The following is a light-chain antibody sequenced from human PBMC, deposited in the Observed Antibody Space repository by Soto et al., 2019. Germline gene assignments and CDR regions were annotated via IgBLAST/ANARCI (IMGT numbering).Light chain of an antibody. V-gene: IGLV1-51*01. Sequence: QSVLTQPPSVSAAPGQKVTISCSGSSSNIGGNSVSWYQQLPGTAPKLLIYDDDKRPSGIPDRFSGSKSGTSATLGITGFQTGDEADYYCGSWDSSLSAYVSVTGSKLTV. CDR1: SSNIGGNS. CDR3: GSWDSSLSAYV. CDR2: DDD. J-gene: IGLJ1*01.